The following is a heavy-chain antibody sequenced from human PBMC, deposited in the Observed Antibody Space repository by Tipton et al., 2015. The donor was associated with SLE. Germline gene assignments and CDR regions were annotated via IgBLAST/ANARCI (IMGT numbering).Heavy chain of an antibody. CDR2: ISSSGSTT. Sequence: SLRLSCAASGFTFTDYYMNWIRQAPGKGLEWVSYISSSGSTTYYADSVKGRFTISRDNAKNSLYLQMNSLRADDTAVYYCAREGAAARIALDIWGQGTLVTVFS. D-gene: IGHD2-15*01. CDR3: AREGAAARIALDI. V-gene: IGHV3-11*01. J-gene: IGHJ3*02. CDR1: GFTFTDYY.